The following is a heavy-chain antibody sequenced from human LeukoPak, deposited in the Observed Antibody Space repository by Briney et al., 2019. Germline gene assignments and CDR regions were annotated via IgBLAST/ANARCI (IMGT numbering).Heavy chain of an antibody. CDR1: GFTFSSYW. CDR3: AKDQRGYCGGDCPMGFDI. Sequence: GGSLRLSCAASGFTFSSYWMSWVRQAPGKGLEWVAFIRYDGSNKYYADSAKDRFTISRDNSKNTLYLQMNSLRAEDTDVYYCAKDQRGYCGGDCPMGFDIWGQGTMVTVSS. V-gene: IGHV3-30*02. CDR2: IRYDGSNK. D-gene: IGHD2-21*02. J-gene: IGHJ3*02.